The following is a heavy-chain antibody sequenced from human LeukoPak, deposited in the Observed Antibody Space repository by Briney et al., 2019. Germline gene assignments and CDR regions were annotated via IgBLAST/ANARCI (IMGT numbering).Heavy chain of an antibody. CDR3: ARVAVSAREYFDY. Sequence: SETLSLTCTVSGASTSSYYWSWIRQSPGKGLEWIGYIYYNGNTNYSPSLKGRVTISVDSSKNQFSLRLSSVTAADTAVYYCARVAVSAREYFDYWGQGTLVTVSS. D-gene: IGHD2-21*02. CDR1: GASTSSYY. CDR2: IYYNGNT. J-gene: IGHJ4*02. V-gene: IGHV4-59*01.